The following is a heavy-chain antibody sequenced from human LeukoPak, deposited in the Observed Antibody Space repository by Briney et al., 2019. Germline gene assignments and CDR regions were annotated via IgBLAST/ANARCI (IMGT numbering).Heavy chain of an antibody. CDR3: ARGSRDSSSWYDY. Sequence: PSETLSLTCAVYGGSFSGYYWSWIRQPPGKGLEWIGEINHSGSTNYNPSLKSRVTISVDTSKNQFSLKLSSVTAADTVVYYCARGSRDSSSWYDYWGQGTLVTVSP. D-gene: IGHD6-13*01. CDR2: INHSGST. CDR1: GGSFSGYY. V-gene: IGHV4-34*01. J-gene: IGHJ4*02.